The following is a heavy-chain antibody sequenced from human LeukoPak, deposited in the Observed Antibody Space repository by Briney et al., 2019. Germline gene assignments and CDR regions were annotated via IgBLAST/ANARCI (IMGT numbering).Heavy chain of an antibody. Sequence: GGSLRLSCAVSGFTVSGNYMSWVRQAPGKGLEWVSLIYSGGTTYYADSVKGRFTISRDNAKNSLYLQMNSLRAEDTAVYYCARGYSSSWYGYWYFDLWGRGTLVTVSS. CDR3: ARGYSSSWYGYWYFDL. D-gene: IGHD6-13*01. CDR1: GFTVSGNY. CDR2: IYSGGTT. J-gene: IGHJ2*01. V-gene: IGHV3-53*01.